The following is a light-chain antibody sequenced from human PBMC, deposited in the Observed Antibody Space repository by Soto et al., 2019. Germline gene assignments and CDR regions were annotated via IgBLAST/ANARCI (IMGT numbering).Light chain of an antibody. V-gene: IGLV1-47*02. CDR2: SDN. CDR3: VSWDDSLSGLV. Sequence: QSVLTQSPSASGTPGQRVTISCSGRSANIGNNYVCWYQQLPGTAPKLLIYSDNQRPSGVPDRFSGSKYGSSASLAISGLRPEDEADYFCVSWDDSLSGLVFGTGTKVTVL. CDR1: SANIGNNY. J-gene: IGLJ1*01.